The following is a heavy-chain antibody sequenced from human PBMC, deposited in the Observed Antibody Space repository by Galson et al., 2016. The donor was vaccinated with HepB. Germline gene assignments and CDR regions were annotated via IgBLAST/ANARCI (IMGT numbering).Heavy chain of an antibody. V-gene: IGHV3-30*18. Sequence: LRLSCAASGFTFSSYGMHWVRQAPGKGLEWVAVISYDGGNKYYADSVKGRFTISRDNPKNTLYLQMNSLRAEDTAVYYCAKEETYFDFWSDYYMKFSAIDYWGQGTLVTVSS. CDR2: ISYDGGNK. CDR3: AKEETYFDFWSDYYMKFSAIDY. CDR1: GFTFSSYG. D-gene: IGHD3-3*01. J-gene: IGHJ4*02.